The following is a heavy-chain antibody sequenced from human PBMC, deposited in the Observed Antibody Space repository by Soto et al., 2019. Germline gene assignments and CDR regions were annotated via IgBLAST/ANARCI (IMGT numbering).Heavy chain of an antibody. CDR1: GFSLINYN. Sequence: EVQLVESGGGLVKPGGSLRLSCEVSGFSLINYNMNWVRQAPGKGLGWVSYISLIGTYISYADSVKGRFTISRDNAKNLLYLQMDSLRAEDTAVYYCARRGSEVTTGGGALDIWGQGTMVTVSS. J-gene: IGHJ3*02. CDR3: ARRGSEVTTGGGALDI. V-gene: IGHV3-21*01. D-gene: IGHD4-17*01. CDR2: ISLIGTYI.